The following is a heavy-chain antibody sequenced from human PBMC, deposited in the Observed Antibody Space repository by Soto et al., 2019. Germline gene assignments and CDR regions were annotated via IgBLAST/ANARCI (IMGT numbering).Heavy chain of an antibody. CDR2: IYYSGST. Sequence: SETLSLTCTVSGGSISSGDYYWSWIRQPPGKGLEWIGYIYYSGSTYYNPSLKSRVTISVDTSKNQFSLKLSSVTAADTAVYYCARHVVVVPAAIVWFDPWGQGTLVTVSS. J-gene: IGHJ5*02. CDR3: ARHVVVVPAAIVWFDP. D-gene: IGHD2-2*01. V-gene: IGHV4-30-4*01. CDR1: GGSISSGDYY.